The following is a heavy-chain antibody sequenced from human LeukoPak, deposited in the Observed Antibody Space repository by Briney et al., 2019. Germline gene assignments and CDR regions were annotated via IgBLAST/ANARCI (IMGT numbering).Heavy chain of an antibody. V-gene: IGHV3-21*01. CDR2: ISSSSSYI. J-gene: IGHJ5*02. CDR3: ARDRVLRYFDSTPARWFDP. Sequence: PGGSLRLSCAASGFTFSSYRMNWVRQAPGKGLEWVSSISSSSSYIYYADSVKGRFTISRDNAKNSLYLQMNSLRAEDTAVYYCARDRVLRYFDSTPARWFDPWGQGTLVTVSS. CDR1: GFTFSSYR. D-gene: IGHD3-9*01.